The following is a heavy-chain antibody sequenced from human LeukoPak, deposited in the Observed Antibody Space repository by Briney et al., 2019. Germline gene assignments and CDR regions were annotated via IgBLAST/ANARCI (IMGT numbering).Heavy chain of an antibody. J-gene: IGHJ4*02. V-gene: IGHV3-7*01. Sequence: GGSLRLSCAASGFTFSSFWMSWGRQTPGRGLEWVANIKQDGSEKYYVDSVKGRFTISRDNAKNSLYLQMNGLRAEDTAVYYCARGKCLDYWGQGTLVTVSS. CDR2: IKQDGSEK. CDR1: GFTFSSFW. D-gene: IGHD5/OR15-5a*01. CDR3: ARGKCLDY.